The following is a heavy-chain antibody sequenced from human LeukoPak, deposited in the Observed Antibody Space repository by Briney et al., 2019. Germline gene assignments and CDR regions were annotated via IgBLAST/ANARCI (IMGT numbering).Heavy chain of an antibody. Sequence: GGSLRLSCAASGFTFSSYWMSWVRQAPGKGLEWVANIKQDGSEKHYVDSVKGRFTISRDNAKNSLYLQMNSLRAEDTAVYYCARGVAGSGWYDYYGMDVWGQGTTVTVSS. J-gene: IGHJ6*02. CDR2: IKQDGSEK. CDR1: GFTFSSYW. D-gene: IGHD6-19*01. CDR3: ARGVAGSGWYDYYGMDV. V-gene: IGHV3-7*01.